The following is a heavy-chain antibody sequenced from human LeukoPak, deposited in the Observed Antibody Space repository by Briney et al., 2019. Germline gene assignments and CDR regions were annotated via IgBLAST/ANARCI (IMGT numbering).Heavy chain of an antibody. Sequence: ASVTVSCKASGYTFTSYGISWVRQAPGQGLEWMGWISAYNGNTNYAQKLQGRVTMTTDTSTSTAYMELSRLRSDDTAVYYCARDKMVEMATLDYWGQGTLVTVSS. CDR1: GYTFTSYG. D-gene: IGHD5-24*01. J-gene: IGHJ4*02. CDR3: ARDKMVEMATLDY. V-gene: IGHV1-18*01. CDR2: ISAYNGNT.